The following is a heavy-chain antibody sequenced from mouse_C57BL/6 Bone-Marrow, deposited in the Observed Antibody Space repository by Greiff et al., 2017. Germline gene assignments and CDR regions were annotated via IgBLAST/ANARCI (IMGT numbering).Heavy chain of an antibody. CDR2: IDPSDSET. J-gene: IGHJ2*01. CDR3: ARSPRAY. Sequence: QVQLQQPGAELVRPGSSVKLSCKASGYTFTSYWMHWVKQRPIQGLEWIGNIDPSDSETHYTQKFKDKATLTVDKSSSTAYMQLSSLTSEDSAVYYCARSPRAYWGQGTTLTVSS. CDR1: GYTFTSYW. V-gene: IGHV1-52*01.